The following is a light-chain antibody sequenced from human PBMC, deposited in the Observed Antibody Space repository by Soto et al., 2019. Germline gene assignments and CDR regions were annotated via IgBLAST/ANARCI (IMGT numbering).Light chain of an antibody. Sequence: QSVLTQPPSASGTPGQRVTISCSGSNSDIGSSYGYWYHQLPGTAPKLLIYSNDQRPSGVPDRFSGSKSGTSASLAISRLRSEDEADYYCAAWHGSMSGWVFGGGTKLTVL. J-gene: IGLJ3*02. V-gene: IGLV1-47*01. CDR2: SND. CDR3: AAWHGSMSGWV. CDR1: NSDIGSSY.